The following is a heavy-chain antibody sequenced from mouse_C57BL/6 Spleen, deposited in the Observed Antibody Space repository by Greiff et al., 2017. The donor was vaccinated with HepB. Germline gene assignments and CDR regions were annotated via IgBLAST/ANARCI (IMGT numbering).Heavy chain of an antibody. Sequence: VQLQQPGTELVKPGASVKLSCKASGYTFTSYWMHWVKQRPGQGLEWIGNINPSNGGTNYNEKFKSKATLTVDKSSSTAYMQLSSLTSEDSAVYYCARKGGYYGSSYDYAMDYWGQGTSVTVSS. CDR2: INPSNGGT. CDR1: GYTFTSYW. J-gene: IGHJ4*01. V-gene: IGHV1-53*01. CDR3: ARKGGYYGSSYDYAMDY. D-gene: IGHD1-1*01.